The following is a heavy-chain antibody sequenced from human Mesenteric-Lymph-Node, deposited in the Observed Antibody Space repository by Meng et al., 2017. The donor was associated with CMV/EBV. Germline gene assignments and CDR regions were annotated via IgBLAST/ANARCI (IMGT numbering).Heavy chain of an antibody. CDR2: INPNSGGT. Sequence: SGGTFSSYVINWVRQAPGQGLEWMGWINPNSGGTIYAQKYQGRVTLTRDTSISTVYMELSRVRSDDTAVYYCAREGSAGIVPAASFDCWGQGTLVTVSS. CDR1: GGTFSSYV. D-gene: IGHD2-2*01. J-gene: IGHJ4*02. V-gene: IGHV1-2*02. CDR3: AREGSAGIVPAASFDC.